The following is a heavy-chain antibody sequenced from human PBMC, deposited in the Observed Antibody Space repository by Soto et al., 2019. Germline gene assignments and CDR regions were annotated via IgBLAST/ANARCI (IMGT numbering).Heavy chain of an antibody. V-gene: IGHV3-11*01. D-gene: IGHD3-10*01. Sequence: QVQLVESGGGLVEPGGSLRLSCAASGFRFSDHYMTWIGQAPGKGLEWVSKSSGDGTTIYYADSVKGRFTVSRDNAKNSVYLQMNSLRAEDTAVYYCASDPYYYASGFWGQGTLVTVSS. CDR1: GFRFSDHY. J-gene: IGHJ4*02. CDR3: ASDPYYYASGF. CDR2: SSGDGTTI.